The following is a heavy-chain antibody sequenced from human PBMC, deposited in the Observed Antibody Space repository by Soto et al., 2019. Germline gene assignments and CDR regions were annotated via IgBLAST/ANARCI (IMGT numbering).Heavy chain of an antibody. V-gene: IGHV3-48*03. Sequence: VGSLRLSCADSGFTFSRYDMNWVRQTPGKGLEWVSYISSSSSTLYYADSVKGRFTISRDNAKNSLYLQMNSLRAEDTAVYYCARGGSGSYFWYFDLWGRGTLVTVSS. CDR1: GFTFSRYD. CDR2: ISSSSSTL. CDR3: ARGGSGSYFWYFDL. D-gene: IGHD1-26*01. J-gene: IGHJ2*01.